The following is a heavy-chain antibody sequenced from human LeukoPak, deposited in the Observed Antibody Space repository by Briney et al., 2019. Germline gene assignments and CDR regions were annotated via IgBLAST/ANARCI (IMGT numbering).Heavy chain of an antibody. CDR1: GRSFSGYY. CDR2: INHSGST. V-gene: IGHV4-34*01. J-gene: IGHJ4*02. Sequence: SETLSLTCAVYGRSFSGYYWSWIRQPPGKGLEWIGEINHSGSTNYNPSLKSRVTISVDTSKNQFSLKLSSVTAADTAVYYCASLRPFDYWGQGTLVTVSS. CDR3: ASLRPFDY.